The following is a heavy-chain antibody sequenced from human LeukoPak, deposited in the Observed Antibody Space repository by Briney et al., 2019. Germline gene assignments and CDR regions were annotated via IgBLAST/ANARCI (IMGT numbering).Heavy chain of an antibody. CDR2: IYYSGST. Sequence: ASETLSLTCTVSGGSISSYYWSWIRQPAGKGLEWIGYIYYSGSTNYNPSLKSRVTISVDTSKNQFSLKLSSVTAADTAVYYCARLTSRDDSSGYYFNWFDPWGQGTLVTVSS. V-gene: IGHV4-59*08. CDR3: ARLTSRDDSSGYYFNWFDP. D-gene: IGHD3-22*01. CDR1: GGSISSYY. J-gene: IGHJ5*02.